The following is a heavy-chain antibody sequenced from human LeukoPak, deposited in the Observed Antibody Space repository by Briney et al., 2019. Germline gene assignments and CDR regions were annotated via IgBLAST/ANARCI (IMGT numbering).Heavy chain of an antibody. D-gene: IGHD6-13*01. V-gene: IGHV4-34*01. CDR1: GGSFSGYY. J-gene: IGHJ4*02. Sequence: SETLSLTCAVYGGSFSGYYWSWIRQPPGNGLEWIGEINHSGSTNYNPSLKSRVTISVDTSKNQFSLKLSSVTAADTAVYYCARGRISAAGKAVDYWGQGTLVTVSS. CDR2: INHSGST. CDR3: ARGRISAAGKAVDY.